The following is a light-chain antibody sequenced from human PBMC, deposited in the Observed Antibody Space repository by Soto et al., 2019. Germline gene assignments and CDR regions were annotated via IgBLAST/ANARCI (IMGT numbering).Light chain of an antibody. CDR3: QTWGTGIHVV. CDR2: LNGDGSH. J-gene: IGLJ2*01. V-gene: IGLV4-69*01. Sequence: QLVLTQSPSASASLGASVKLTCTLSSGHSSYAIAWHQQQPEKGPRYLMKLNGDGSHSKGDGIPDRFSGSNSGAERYLTISSLQSEDEADYYCQTWGTGIHVVFGGGTKLTVL. CDR1: SGHSSYA.